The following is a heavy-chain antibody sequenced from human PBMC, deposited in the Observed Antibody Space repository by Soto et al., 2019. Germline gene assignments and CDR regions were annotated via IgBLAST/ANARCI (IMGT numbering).Heavy chain of an antibody. CDR3: ARDTAVAFDN. V-gene: IGHV1-18*01. CDR1: GYTIINYD. D-gene: IGHD2-15*01. CDR2: ISGHNGNT. J-gene: IGHJ4*02. Sequence: QVQLVQSGAEMKKPGASVRVSCKASGYTIINYDFRWVREAPGQGLEWMGWISGHNGNTKYAQKFQGRVTVTTDTSTTTAYMELWSLRSDDTAVYYCARDTAVAFDNWGQGTLVTVSS.